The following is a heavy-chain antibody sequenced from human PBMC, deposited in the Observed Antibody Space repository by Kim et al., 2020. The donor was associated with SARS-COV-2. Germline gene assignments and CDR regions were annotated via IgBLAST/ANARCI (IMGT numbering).Heavy chain of an antibody. CDR1: GFTFSSYA. J-gene: IGHJ1*01. CDR2: LSANGGST. Sequence: GGSLRLSCAVSGFTFSSYAMSWVRQAPGKGLEWVSALSANGGSTYYADSVRGRFTISRDNSKNTLYLQMNSLRAEDTAVYYCAKDGRGWYGDFHHWGQGTLVTVSS. CDR3: AKDGRGWYGDFHH. V-gene: IGHV3-23*01. D-gene: IGHD6-19*01.